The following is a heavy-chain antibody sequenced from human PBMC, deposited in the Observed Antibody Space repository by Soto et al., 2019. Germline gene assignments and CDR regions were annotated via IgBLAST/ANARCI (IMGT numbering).Heavy chain of an antibody. J-gene: IGHJ6*02. Sequence: PSETRSRTCIVSGGSLSSSDSYGIWIRQVPGKVLEWIGYVSSNDTSSYHPSLESRLTISLDTSKNRFSLRLTSMTAADAAVYFCARERIVTVPAGRGTLYNYFGVDVWGQGTTVTVSS. CDR3: ARERIVTVPAGRGTLYNYFGVDV. CDR1: GGSLSSSDSY. D-gene: IGHD3-10*01. CDR2: VSSNDTS. V-gene: IGHV4-30-4*08.